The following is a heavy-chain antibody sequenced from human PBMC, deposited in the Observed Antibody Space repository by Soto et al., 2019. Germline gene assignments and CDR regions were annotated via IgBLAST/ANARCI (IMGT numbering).Heavy chain of an antibody. CDR3: AHHTITPATNWFDP. CDR1: GFSLTTSGVG. J-gene: IGHJ5*02. Sequence: SGPTLVNPTQTLTLTCTFSGFSLTTSGVGVGWIRQPPGKALEWLALIYWNDDKRYSPSLRGRLTITKDTSKNQVVLAMTNMDPVDAATYYCAHHTITPATNWFDPWGLGTLVTVSS. D-gene: IGHD2-2*01. CDR2: IYWNDDK. V-gene: IGHV2-5*01.